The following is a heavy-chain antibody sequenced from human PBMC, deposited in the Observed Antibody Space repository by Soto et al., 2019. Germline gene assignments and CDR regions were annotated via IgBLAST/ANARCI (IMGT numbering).Heavy chain of an antibody. Sequence: GGSLRLSCAASGFTFSSYWIHWVRQAPGKGLVWVSRINSDGSSTTYADSVKGRFTISRDNAKNTLYLQMTSLRAEDTAVYYCARVSREVVTAAIDNWGQETLVPISS. CDR2: INSDGSST. CDR3: ARVSREVVTAAIDN. V-gene: IGHV3-74*01. J-gene: IGHJ4*02. D-gene: IGHD2-2*01. CDR1: GFTFSSYW.